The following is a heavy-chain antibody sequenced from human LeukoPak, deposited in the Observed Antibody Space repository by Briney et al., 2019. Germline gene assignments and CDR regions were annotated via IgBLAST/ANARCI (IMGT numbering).Heavy chain of an antibody. CDR1: GYTFTSYG. CDR2: ISAYNGNT. D-gene: IGHD3-22*01. J-gene: IGHJ4*02. Sequence: ASVKVSCKASGYTFTSYGISWVRQAPGQGLEWMGWISAYNGNTDYAQKFQGRVTMATDTSTSTAYMELSSLRSEDTAVYYCAREMDYYDSSGYFDYWGQGTLVTVSS. CDR3: AREMDYYDSSGYFDY. V-gene: IGHV1-18*01.